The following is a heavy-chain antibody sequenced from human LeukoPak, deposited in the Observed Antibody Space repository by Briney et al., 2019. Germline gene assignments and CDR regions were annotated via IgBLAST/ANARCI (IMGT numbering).Heavy chain of an antibody. CDR1: GGSIGTYY. D-gene: IGHD4-17*01. CDR2: NYFSGTT. V-gene: IGHV4-59*01. J-gene: IGHJ6*02. CDR3: ARGDYGDYGDFYYYGLDV. Sequence: SETLSLTCTVSGGSIGTYYWSWFRQAPGKGLEWIGYNYFSGTTNYNPALKSRVTISVDRSKNQFSLKLNSVTAADTAVYYCARGDYGDYGDFYYYGLDVWGQGTTVTVSS.